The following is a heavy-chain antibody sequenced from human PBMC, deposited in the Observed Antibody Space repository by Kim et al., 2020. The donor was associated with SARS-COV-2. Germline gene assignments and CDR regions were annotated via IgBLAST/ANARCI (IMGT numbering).Heavy chain of an antibody. D-gene: IGHD2-8*01. Sequence: GGSLRLSCAASGFTFSSYGMHWVRQAPGKGLEWVAVISYDGSNKYYADSVKGRFTISRDNSKNTLYLQMNSLRAEDTAVYYCAKEYEDAFDIWGQGTMVTVSS. J-gene: IGHJ3*02. CDR2: ISYDGSNK. V-gene: IGHV3-30*18. CDR3: AKEYEDAFDI. CDR1: GFTFSSYG.